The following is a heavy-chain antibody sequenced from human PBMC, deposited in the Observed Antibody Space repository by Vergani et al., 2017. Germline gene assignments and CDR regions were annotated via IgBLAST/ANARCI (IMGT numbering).Heavy chain of an antibody. CDR2: IWYDGSNK. V-gene: IGHV3-33*01. J-gene: IGHJ4*02. CDR1: GFTFSSYG. Sequence: VQLLESGGGLVQPGRSLRLSCAASGFTFSSYGMHWVRQAPGKGLEWVAVIWYDGSNKYYADSVKGRFTISRDNSKNTLYLQMNSLRAEDTAVYYCARDFNLVRWRGCLGYWGQGTLVTVSS. D-gene: IGHD4-23*01. CDR3: ARDFNLVRWRGCLGY.